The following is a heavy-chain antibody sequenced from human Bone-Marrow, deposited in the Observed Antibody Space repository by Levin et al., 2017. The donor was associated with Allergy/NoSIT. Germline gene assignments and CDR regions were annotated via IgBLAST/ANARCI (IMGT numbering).Heavy chain of an antibody. Sequence: ASVKVSCKASGYTFTCYDINWVRQATGQGLEWMGWMNPNSGNTGYAQKFQGRVTMTRNTSISTAYMELSSLRSEDTAVYYCARGVEYQLLGGSDYWGQGTLVTVSS. CDR3: ARGVEYQLLGGSDY. J-gene: IGHJ4*02. CDR1: GYTFTCYD. D-gene: IGHD2-2*01. CDR2: MNPNSGNT. V-gene: IGHV1-8*01.